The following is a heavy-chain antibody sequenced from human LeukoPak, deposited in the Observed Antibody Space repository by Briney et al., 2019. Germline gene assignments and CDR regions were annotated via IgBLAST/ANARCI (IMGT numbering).Heavy chain of an antibody. CDR3: AGFYYYGSRAFDY. CDR1: GFTLTTYQ. J-gene: IGHJ4*02. Sequence: GGSLRLSCAASGFTLTTYQMNWVRQAPGKGLEWVSYISTTGDTIYYADSVKGRFTISRDNAKNSLYLQMNSLRAVDTAVYYCAGFYYYGSRAFDYWGQGTLVTVSS. V-gene: IGHV3-48*03. D-gene: IGHD3-10*01. CDR2: ISTTGDTI.